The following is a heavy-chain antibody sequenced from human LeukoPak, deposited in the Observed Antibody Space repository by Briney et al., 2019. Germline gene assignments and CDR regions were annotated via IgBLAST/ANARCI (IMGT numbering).Heavy chain of an antibody. CDR2: ISR. V-gene: IGHV3-11*01. Sequence: PGGSLRLSCAASGFTFSDHYMSWIRHTPGKGLEWVSRISRDTESVKGRFTISRDNTKNSLYLQMTSLRVDDTAVYYCARVPDTSSKVDDWGQGTLVTVSS. J-gene: IGHJ4*02. D-gene: IGHD6-6*01. CDR1: GFTFSDHY. CDR3: ARVPDTSSKVDD.